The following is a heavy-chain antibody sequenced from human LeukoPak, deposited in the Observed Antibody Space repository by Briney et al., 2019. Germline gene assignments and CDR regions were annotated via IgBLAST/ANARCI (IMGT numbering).Heavy chain of an antibody. CDR2: INHSGST. J-gene: IGHJ6*03. V-gene: IGHV4-34*01. CDR3: ARKGYSYGYLGFYYYYYMDV. Sequence: SETLSLTCAVYGGSFSGYYWSWIRQPPGKGLEWIGEINHSGSTNYNPSLKSRVTISVDTSKNQFSLKLSSVTAADTAVYYCARKGYSYGYLGFYYYYYMDVWGKGTTVTVSS. D-gene: IGHD5-18*01. CDR1: GGSFSGYY.